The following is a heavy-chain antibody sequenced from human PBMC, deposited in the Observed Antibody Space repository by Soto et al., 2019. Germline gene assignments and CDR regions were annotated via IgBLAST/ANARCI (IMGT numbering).Heavy chain of an antibody. CDR1: GGSISSGGYS. CDR2: IYHSGST. V-gene: IGHV4-30-2*01. D-gene: IGHD3-16*02. CDR3: ARGRNDYVWGSYRTPYFDY. J-gene: IGHJ4*02. Sequence: QLQLQESGSGLVKPSQTLSLTCAVSGGSISSGGYSWSWIRQPPGEGLEWIGYIYHSGSTYYNPSLKSRVTISVDRSKNQFSLKLSSVTAADTAVYYCARGRNDYVWGSYRTPYFDYWGQGTLVTVSS.